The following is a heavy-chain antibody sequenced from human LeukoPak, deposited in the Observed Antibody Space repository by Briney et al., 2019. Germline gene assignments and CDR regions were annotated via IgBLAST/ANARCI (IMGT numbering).Heavy chain of an antibody. J-gene: IGHJ6*02. CDR1: GGSISSGGYY. D-gene: IGHD3-3*01. Sequence: SETLSLTCTVSGGSISSGGYYWSWIRQPPGKGLEWIGEINHSGSTNYNPSLKSRVTISVDTSKNQFSLKLSSVTAADTAVYYCARGRSITIFGVSYYYYGMDVWGQGTTVTVSS. CDR2: INHSGST. V-gene: IGHV4-39*07. CDR3: ARGRSITIFGVSYYYYGMDV.